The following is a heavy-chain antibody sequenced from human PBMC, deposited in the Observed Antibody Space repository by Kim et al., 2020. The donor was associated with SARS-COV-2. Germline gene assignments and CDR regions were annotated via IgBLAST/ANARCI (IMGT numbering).Heavy chain of an antibody. CDR3: ATQGAADAFDI. D-gene: IGHD6-13*01. V-gene: IGHV4-30-2*01. J-gene: IGHJ3*02. Sequence: SETLSLTCAVSGGSISSGGYSWSWIRQPPGKGLEWIGYIYHSGSTYYNPSLKSRVTISVDRSKNQFSLKLSSVTAADTAVYYCATQGAADAFDIWGQGTMVTVSS. CDR2: IYHSGST. CDR1: GGSISSGGYS.